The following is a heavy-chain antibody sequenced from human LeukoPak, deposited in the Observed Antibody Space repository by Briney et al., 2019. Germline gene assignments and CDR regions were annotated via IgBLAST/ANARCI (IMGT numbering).Heavy chain of an antibody. Sequence: LGESLKISCKGSGYSFTNYWIGWVRQMPGKGLECMGIIYPGDSDTRYSPSFQGQVTISADKSISTAYLQWSSLKASDTAMYYCARTRSGSYYASIDYWGQGTLVTVSS. CDR3: ARTRSGSYYASIDY. V-gene: IGHV5-51*01. D-gene: IGHD3-10*01. CDR2: IYPGDSDT. J-gene: IGHJ4*02. CDR1: GYSFTNYW.